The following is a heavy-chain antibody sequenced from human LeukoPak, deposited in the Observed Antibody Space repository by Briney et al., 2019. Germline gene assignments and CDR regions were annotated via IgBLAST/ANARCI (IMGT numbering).Heavy chain of an antibody. CDR1: GFTFSSYA. D-gene: IGHD1-26*01. J-gene: IGHJ4*02. CDR3: AKDIASVVGAPTDY. CDR2: ISGSGSST. Sequence: GGSLRLSCAASGFTFSSYAMSWVRQAPGKGLEWVSAISGSGSSTYYADSVKGRFTISRDNSKNTLYLQMNSLRAEDTAVYYCAKDIASVVGAPTDYWGQGTLVTVSS. V-gene: IGHV3-23*01.